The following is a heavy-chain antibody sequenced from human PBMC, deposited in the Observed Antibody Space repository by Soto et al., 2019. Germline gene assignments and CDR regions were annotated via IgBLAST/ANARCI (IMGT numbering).Heavy chain of an antibody. CDR1: GYTFTSYD. V-gene: IGHV1-8*01. D-gene: IGHD3-3*01. CDR3: ARGSITIFGVVIIPHFDY. Sequence: VSCKASGYTFTSYDINWVRQATGQGLEWMGWMNPNSGNTGYAQKFQGRVTMTRNTSISTAYMELSSLRSEDTAVYYCARGSITIFGVVIIPHFDYWGQGTLVTVSS. J-gene: IGHJ4*02. CDR2: MNPNSGNT.